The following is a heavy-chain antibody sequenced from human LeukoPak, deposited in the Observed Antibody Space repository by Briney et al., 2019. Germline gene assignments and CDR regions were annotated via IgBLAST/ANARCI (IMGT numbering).Heavy chain of an antibody. V-gene: IGHV3-21*01. CDR3: ARGHSIGHYAFDF. CDR2: IVFSSSYR. J-gene: IGHJ3*01. CDR1: GFTFGTYT. D-gene: IGHD5-24*01. Sequence: NPAGSLRLSCAASGFTFGTYTMNWVRQAPGKGLEWVSLIVFSSSYRYYADSVKGRFTIPRDNAKNLLYLQMNSLRAEDTAVYYCARGHSIGHYAFDFWGQGTLVTVSS.